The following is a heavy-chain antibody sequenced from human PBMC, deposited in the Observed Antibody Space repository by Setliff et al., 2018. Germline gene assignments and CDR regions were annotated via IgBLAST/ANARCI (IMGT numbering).Heavy chain of an antibody. CDR1: GGSISSYY. Sequence: SETLSLTCTVSGGSISSYYWNWIRQPAGKGLEWVGRIYSSGSANYNPSLKSRVTMSVDTSKNQFSLKLNSVTAADTAVYYCAREKDYDEDGYYFVGHLGLDLWGRGTPVTVSS. CDR3: AREKDYDEDGYYFVGHLGLDL. D-gene: IGHD3-22*01. J-gene: IGHJ2*01. V-gene: IGHV4-4*07. CDR2: IYSSGSA.